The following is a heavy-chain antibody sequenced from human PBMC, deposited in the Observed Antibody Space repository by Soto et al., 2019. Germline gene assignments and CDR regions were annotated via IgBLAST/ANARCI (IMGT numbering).Heavy chain of an antibody. CDR3: ARVKDFPPDDPEVYFDY. J-gene: IGHJ4*02. D-gene: IGHD2-15*01. Sequence: SSETLSLTCLVSGGYIRTSGYSWGWIRRPPEKGLEWIATISYSGSTYYNPSLKSRVTMAVDTSKNQFSLKLSSVIAADTAVYYCARVKDFPPDDPEVYFDYWGQGTLVTVSS. V-gene: IGHV4-39*07. CDR2: ISYSGST. CDR1: GGYIRTSGYS.